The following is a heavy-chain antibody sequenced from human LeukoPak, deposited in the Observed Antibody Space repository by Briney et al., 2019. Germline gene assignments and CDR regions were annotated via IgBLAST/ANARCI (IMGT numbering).Heavy chain of an antibody. Sequence: GGSLRLSCAASGFAFTNYGIHWVRQAPGKGLEWVAFISYDGDEKYYADSVKGRFTISRDNPKNSLYLEMNSLRVEDTAVYYCAIQGGNGRKDFDYWGQGTLVTVSS. CDR2: ISYDGDEK. V-gene: IGHV3-30*03. D-gene: IGHD1-26*01. CDR3: AIQGGNGRKDFDY. CDR1: GFAFTNYG. J-gene: IGHJ4*02.